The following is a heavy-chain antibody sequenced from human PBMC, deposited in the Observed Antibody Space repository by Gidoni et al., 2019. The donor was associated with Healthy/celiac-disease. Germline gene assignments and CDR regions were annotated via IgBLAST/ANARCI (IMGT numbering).Heavy chain of an antibody. CDR1: AFTFCSYA. V-gene: IGHV3-23*01. D-gene: IGHD6-6*01. CDR2: ISGSGGST. CDR3: AKDPAYSSSPIGAFDI. J-gene: IGHJ3*02. Sequence: EVQLLESGGGLVQPGGSLRLSCAASAFTFCSYAMTWVRPAPGKGLEWVSAISGSGGSTYYADSVKGRFTISRDNSKNTLYLQMNSLRAEDTAVYYCAKDPAYSSSPIGAFDIWGQGTMVTVSS.